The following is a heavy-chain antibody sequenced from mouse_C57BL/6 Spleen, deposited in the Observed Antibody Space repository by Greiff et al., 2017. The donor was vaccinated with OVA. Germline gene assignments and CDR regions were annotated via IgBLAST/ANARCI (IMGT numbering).Heavy chain of an antibody. CDR1: GYSITSGYY. CDR2: ISYDGSN. D-gene: IGHD2-3*01. V-gene: IGHV3-6*01. CDR3: ARAVEDGYYGYFDV. J-gene: IGHJ1*03. Sequence: EVQLQESGPGLVKPSQSLSLTCSVTGYSITSGYYWNWIRQFPGNKLEWMGYISYDGSNNYNPSLKNRISITRDTSKNQFFLKLNSVTTEDTATYYCARAVEDGYYGYFDVWGTGTTVTVSS.